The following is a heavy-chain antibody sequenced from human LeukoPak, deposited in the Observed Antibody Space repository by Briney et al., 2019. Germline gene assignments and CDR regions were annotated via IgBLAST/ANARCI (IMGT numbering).Heavy chain of an antibody. J-gene: IGHJ4*01. CDR3: AKSGGYGLIDY. V-gene: IGHV4-39*01. CDR1: GVSISSSSYY. D-gene: IGHD6-25*01. CDR2: IYSSGST. Sequence: PSETLSLTCNVSGVSISSSSYYWGRIRQPPGKGLEWIGSIYSSGSTYYNSSLKSRVTISIDTSKNQVSLKMSSVTAADTAVYYCAKSGGYGLIDYWGQGTLVTVSS.